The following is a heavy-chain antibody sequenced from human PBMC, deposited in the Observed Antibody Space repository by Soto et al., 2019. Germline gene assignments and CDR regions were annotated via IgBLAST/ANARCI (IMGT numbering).Heavy chain of an antibody. CDR2: ITPVNGNT. J-gene: IGHJ6*02. CDR3: AVTLSGTHAPNGMDV. V-gene: IGHV1-45*02. D-gene: IGHD3-10*01. CDR1: GYTFTYRY. Sequence: QMQLVQSGAEVKKTGSSVNVSCKASGYTFTYRYLHWVRQAPGQALEWMGWITPVNGNTNYAQKFQDRVTITRDRSMSTAYMELSSLRSEDTAMYYCAVTLSGTHAPNGMDVWGQGTTVTVSS.